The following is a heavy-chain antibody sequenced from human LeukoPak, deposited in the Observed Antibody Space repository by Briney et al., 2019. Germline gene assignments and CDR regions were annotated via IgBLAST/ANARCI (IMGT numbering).Heavy chain of an antibody. CDR1: GFTFDDYA. Sequence: GRSLRLSCVASGFTFDDYAMHWVRQAPGKGLEWVSAISGSGGSTYYADSVEGRFTISRDNSKNTLYLQMNSLGAEDTAVYYCSKEGSGSYYYMDVWGKGTTVTVSS. V-gene: IGHV3-23*01. D-gene: IGHD1-26*01. CDR2: ISGSGGST. J-gene: IGHJ6*03. CDR3: SKEGSGSYYYMDV.